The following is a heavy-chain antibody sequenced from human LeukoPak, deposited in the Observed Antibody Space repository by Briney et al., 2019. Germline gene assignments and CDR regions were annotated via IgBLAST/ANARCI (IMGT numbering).Heavy chain of an antibody. D-gene: IGHD3-10*01. CDR1: GGSISSGGYY. Sequence: PSETLSLTCTVSGGSISSGGYYWSWIRQHPGKGLEWIGYIYYSGSTYYNPSLKSRVTISVDTSKNQFSLKLSSVTAADTAVYYCANYGSGSYRFDPWGQGTLVTVSS. J-gene: IGHJ5*02. CDR3: ANYGSGSYRFDP. V-gene: IGHV4-31*03. CDR2: IYYSGST.